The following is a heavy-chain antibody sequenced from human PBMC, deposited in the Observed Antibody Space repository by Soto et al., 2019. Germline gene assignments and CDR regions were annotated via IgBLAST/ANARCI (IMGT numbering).Heavy chain of an antibody. Sequence: EVQLLESGGGLVQPGGSLRLSCAASGFTFSSYAMSWVRQAPGKGLEWVSAISGSGGSTYYADSVKGRFTISRDNSKNTXYXXMNSLRAEDTAVYYCASDLDYARNRGWYYYYGMDVWGQGTTVTVSS. CDR1: GFTFSSYA. CDR2: ISGSGGST. CDR3: ASDLDYARNRGWYYYYGMDV. J-gene: IGHJ6*02. V-gene: IGHV3-23*01. D-gene: IGHD4-17*01.